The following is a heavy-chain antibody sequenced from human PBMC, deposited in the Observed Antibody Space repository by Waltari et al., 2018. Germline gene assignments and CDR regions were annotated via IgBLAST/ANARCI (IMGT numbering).Heavy chain of an antibody. CDR2: IYYSGGT. CDR1: GGSISSYY. V-gene: IGHV4-59*01. Sequence: QVQLQESGPGLVKPSETLSLTCTVSGGSISSYYWSWIRQPPGKGLEWIGYIYYSGGTNYTPSLKSRVTISVDTSKNQFSLKLSSVTAADTAVYYCARQDYGDYGWFDPWGQGTLVTVSS. D-gene: IGHD4-17*01. J-gene: IGHJ5*02. CDR3: ARQDYGDYGWFDP.